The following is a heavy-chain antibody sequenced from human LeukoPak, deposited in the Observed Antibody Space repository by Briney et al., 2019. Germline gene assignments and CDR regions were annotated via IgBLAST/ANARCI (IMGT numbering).Heavy chain of an antibody. V-gene: IGHV1-18*01. Sequence: ASVKVSCKASGYTFTSYGISWVRQAPGQGLEWMGWISAYNGNTNYAQKLQGRVTMTTDTSTSTAYMELRSLRSDDTAVYYCARDCGTSCYSHYYYGMDVWGQGTTVTVSS. CDR3: ARDCGTSCYSHYYYGMDV. D-gene: IGHD2-2*02. CDR1: GYTFTSYG. J-gene: IGHJ6*02. CDR2: ISAYNGNT.